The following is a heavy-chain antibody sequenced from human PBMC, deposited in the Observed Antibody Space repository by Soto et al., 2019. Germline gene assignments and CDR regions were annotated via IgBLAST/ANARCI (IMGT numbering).Heavy chain of an antibody. CDR3: ARGGWSNNKYYYYYMDV. J-gene: IGHJ6*03. Sequence: QVQLVESGGGVVQPGRSLRLSCAASGFTFSTYGMHWVRQAPGKGLEWVAVISYDGNKKYYADSVTGRFTVSRDNSKNTLNVQLNSLRVEDTAVYYRARGGWSNNKYYYYYMDVWGQGTTVTVSS. V-gene: IGHV3-30*03. CDR2: ISYDGNKK. CDR1: GFTFSTYG. D-gene: IGHD2-15*01.